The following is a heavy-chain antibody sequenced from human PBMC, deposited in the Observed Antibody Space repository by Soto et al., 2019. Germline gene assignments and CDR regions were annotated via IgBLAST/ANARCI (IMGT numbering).Heavy chain of an antibody. CDR2: ISDGGGST. V-gene: IGHV3-23*01. J-gene: IGHJ4*02. D-gene: IGHD4-17*01. CDR3: AKTPNGANPFYFDY. CDR1: GFTFRAYG. Sequence: GGSLRLSCAASGFTFRAYGMSWVRQAPGKGLEWVSAISDGGGSTYYADSVKGRFTISRDNSKNTVYLQLNSLRAEDTAIFYCAKTPNGANPFYFDYWGQGTLVTVSS.